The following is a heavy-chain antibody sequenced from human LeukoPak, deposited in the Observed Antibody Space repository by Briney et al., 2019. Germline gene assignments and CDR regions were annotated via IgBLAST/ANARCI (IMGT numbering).Heavy chain of an antibody. J-gene: IGHJ4*02. CDR2: IWHDGSDK. V-gene: IGHV3-33*08. CDR3: ARRVQYYFDY. Sequence: GGSLRLSCAASGFTFSNYDMHWVRQAPGKGLEWVAVIWHDGSDKHYADSVQGRFTISRDNSKNSLYLQMNSLRAEDTALYYCARRVQYYFDYWGQGTLVTVSS. CDR1: GFTFSNYD.